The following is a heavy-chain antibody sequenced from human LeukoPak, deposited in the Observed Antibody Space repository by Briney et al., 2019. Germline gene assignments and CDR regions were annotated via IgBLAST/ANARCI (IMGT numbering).Heavy chain of an antibody. CDR1: GFTFSSYA. CDR3: GVAGPYEYFQH. D-gene: IGHD2-21*01. Sequence: PGGSLRLSCAASGFTFSSYAMHWVRQAPGKGLEWVAVISYDGSNKYYADSVKGRFIISRDNFKNTLYVQMNSLKASDTAMYYCGVAGPYEYFQHWGQGTLVTVSS. J-gene: IGHJ1*01. V-gene: IGHV3-30-3*01. CDR2: ISYDGSNK.